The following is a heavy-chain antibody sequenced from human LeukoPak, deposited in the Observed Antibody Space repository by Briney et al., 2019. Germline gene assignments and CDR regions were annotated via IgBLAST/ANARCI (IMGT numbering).Heavy chain of an antibody. CDR1: GYTLTELS. Sequence: ASVKVSCKVSGYTLTELSMHWVRQAPGQGLEWMGGFDPEDGETIYAQKFQGRVTMTEDTSTDTAYMELSSLRSEDTAVYYCATQGYSSVAKHYFDYWGQGTLVTVSS. V-gene: IGHV1-24*01. CDR3: ATQGYSSVAKHYFDY. D-gene: IGHD6-19*01. J-gene: IGHJ4*02. CDR2: FDPEDGET.